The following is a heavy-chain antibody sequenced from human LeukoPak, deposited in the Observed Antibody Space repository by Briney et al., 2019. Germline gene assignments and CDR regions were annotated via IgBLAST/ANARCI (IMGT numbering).Heavy chain of an antibody. V-gene: IGHV4-59*01. D-gene: IGHD6-19*01. Sequence: PSETLSLTCTVSSGSISGYYWSWIRQPPGKGLEWVGYISYSGSTNYNPSLKSRVTISVDTSKNQFSLKLSSVTAADTAIYYCARDGRAGSLFAYWGQGTLVTVSS. CDR3: ARDGRAGSLFAY. CDR1: SGSISGYY. J-gene: IGHJ4*02. CDR2: ISYSGST.